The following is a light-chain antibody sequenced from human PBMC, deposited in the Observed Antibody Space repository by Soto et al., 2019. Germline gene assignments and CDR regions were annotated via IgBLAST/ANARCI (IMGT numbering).Light chain of an antibody. CDR1: QTVRNNY. J-gene: IGKJ4*01. CDR2: DAS. Sequence: EFVLTQSPGTLSLSQRERATLSFRASQTVRNNYLAWYQQKPGQAPRLLIYDASSRATGIPDRFSGGGSGTDFTLTISRLEPEDFAVYYCQQFSSYPLTFGGGTKVDIK. V-gene: IGKV3-20*01. CDR3: QQFSSYPLT.